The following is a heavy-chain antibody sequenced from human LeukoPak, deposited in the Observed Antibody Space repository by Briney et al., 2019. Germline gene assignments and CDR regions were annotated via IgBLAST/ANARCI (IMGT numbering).Heavy chain of an antibody. D-gene: IGHD4-17*01. CDR2: ISSSSSII. J-gene: IGHJ4*02. Sequence: GGSLTLSCQASGFTFSSYNMNWVRQAAGKGLEWVSYISSSSSIIYYADSVKGRITISRDNAKNSLYLQMSSLRDEDTAVYYCATDLRGIGNYWGQGTLVTVSS. V-gene: IGHV3-48*02. CDR1: GFTFSSYN. CDR3: ATDLRGIGNY.